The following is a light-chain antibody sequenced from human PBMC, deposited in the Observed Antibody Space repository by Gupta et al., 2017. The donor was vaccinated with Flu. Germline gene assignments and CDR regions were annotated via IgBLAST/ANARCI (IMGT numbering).Light chain of an antibody. CDR1: QSVSSN. J-gene: IGKJ1*01. Sequence: EIVMTQSPATLSVSPGETATLSCRASQSVSSNLAWYQQKPGQAPGLLIYTASTRAHGISARFSGSGSGTEFTLTSSSLQSEDFAVYYWKQDTNLQTFGQGTKVEIK. CDR3: KQDTNLQT. V-gene: IGKV3-15*01. CDR2: TAS.